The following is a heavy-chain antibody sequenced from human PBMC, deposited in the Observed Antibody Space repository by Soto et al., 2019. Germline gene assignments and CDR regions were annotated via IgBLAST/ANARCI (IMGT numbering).Heavy chain of an antibody. CDR2: ISGSGGST. CDR3: ARIVVVPAATYYYYYYMDV. V-gene: IGHV3-23*01. J-gene: IGHJ6*03. D-gene: IGHD2-2*01. CDR1: GFTFSSYA. Sequence: GSLRLSCAASGFTFSSYAMSWVRQAPGKGLEWVSAISGSGGSTYYADSVKGRFTISRDNSKNTLYLQMNSLRAEDTAVYYCARIVVVPAATYYYYYYMDVWGKGTTVPVSS.